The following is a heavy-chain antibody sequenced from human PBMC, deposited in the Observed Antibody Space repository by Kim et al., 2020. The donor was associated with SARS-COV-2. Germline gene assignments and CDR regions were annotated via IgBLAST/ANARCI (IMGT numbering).Heavy chain of an antibody. V-gene: IGHV1-8*01. CDR3: ARGVRRQWLVRGFSYYFDY. CDR2: MNPNSGNT. CDR1: GCTFTSYD. D-gene: IGHD6-19*01. Sequence: ASVKVSCKASGCTFTSYDINWVRQATGQGLEWMGWMNPNSGNTGYAQKFQGRVTMTRNTSISTAYMELSSLRSEDTAVYYCARGVRRQWLVRGFSYYFDYWGQGTLVTVSS. J-gene: IGHJ4*02.